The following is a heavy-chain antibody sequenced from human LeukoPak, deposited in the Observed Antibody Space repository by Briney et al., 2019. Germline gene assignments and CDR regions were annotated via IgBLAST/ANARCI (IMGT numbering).Heavy chain of an antibody. CDR2: IQFDGTKT. J-gene: IGHJ4*02. V-gene: IGHV3-30*12. D-gene: IGHD5-18*01. Sequence: GGSLRLSCATNGFTFSSYGMHWFRQAPGKGLEWVAAIQFDGTKTYYADSVKGRSTISRDDSKNTVYLQMNSLRAEDTAVYYCSRDLSYGSLDSWGQGTLLTVSS. CDR1: GFTFSSYG. CDR3: SRDLSYGSLDS.